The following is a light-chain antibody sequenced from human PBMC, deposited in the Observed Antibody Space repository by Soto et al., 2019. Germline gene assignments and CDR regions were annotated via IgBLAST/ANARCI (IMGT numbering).Light chain of an antibody. CDR1: QDIRHF. V-gene: IGKV1-33*01. CDR2: DGS. CDR3: QQYEKIPPT. J-gene: IGKJ4*01. Sequence: DIRLTQSPSSLSTSVGDRVTVTCQASQDIRHFLNWYQQRPGKAPKLLIYDGSNLERGVPSRFSGSGSGTDFTFTISSLQPEDIATYYCQQYEKIPPTFGGWTRLEMK.